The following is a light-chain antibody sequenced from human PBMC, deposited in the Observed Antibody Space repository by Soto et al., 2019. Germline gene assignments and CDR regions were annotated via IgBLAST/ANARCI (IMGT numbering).Light chain of an antibody. CDR1: PTINSSY. V-gene: IGKV3-15*01. J-gene: IGKJ4*01. CDR3: EQYNYWPLT. CDR2: GAS. Sequence: EIVMTQSPATLSVSPGERATLSCRASPTINSSYLAWYQQKPGQAPRLLIYGASTRATGIPARVSGSGSGTEFTRTITSLQSEDFAVYDWEQYNYWPLTFGGGTGVEIK.